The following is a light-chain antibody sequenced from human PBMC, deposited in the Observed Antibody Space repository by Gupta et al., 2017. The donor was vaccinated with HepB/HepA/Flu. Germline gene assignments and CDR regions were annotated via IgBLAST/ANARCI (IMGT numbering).Light chain of an antibody. Sequence: SYELTQPPSVSVPPGQTATITCSGDKLGNTYASWFQQTPGQSPLLIIFQDSKRPSGIPERFSGSNSGNTATLTISGTQPTDEADYYCQAWDGSSLVFGGGTKLTVL. J-gene: IGLJ3*02. CDR1: KLGNTY. CDR2: QDS. CDR3: QAWDGSSLV. V-gene: IGLV3-1*01.